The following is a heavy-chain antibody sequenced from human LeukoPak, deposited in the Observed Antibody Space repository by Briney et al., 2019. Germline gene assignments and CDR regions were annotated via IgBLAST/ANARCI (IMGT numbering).Heavy chain of an antibody. V-gene: IGHV5-51*01. CDR2: IYPDDSDT. D-gene: IGHD4-11*01. CDR1: GYRFNAYW. CDR3: ARTSNLDY. Sequence: GESLKISCKGSGYRFNAYWIAWVRQMPGKGLEWMGIIYPDDSDTRYSPSFQGQVTISADKSISTAYLQWGSLKASDTAMYYCARTSNLDYWGQGTLVTVPS. J-gene: IGHJ4*02.